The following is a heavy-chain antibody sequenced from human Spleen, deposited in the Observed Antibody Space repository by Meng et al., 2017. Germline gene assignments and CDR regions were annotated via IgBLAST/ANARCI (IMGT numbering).Heavy chain of an antibody. V-gene: IGHV4-59*01. CDR3: ASLGHCSNGVCYTGVDRDY. J-gene: IGHJ4*02. Sequence: SETLSLTCTVSGVSISSYYWTWIWIRQPPGKGLESIGYIYYLGSTNYSPSLKGRVTISLDTSKNQVSLKLNSMTAADTAVYYCASLGHCSNGVCYTGVDRDYWGQGTLVTVSS. CDR1: GVSISSYY. D-gene: IGHD2-8*01. CDR2: IYYLGST.